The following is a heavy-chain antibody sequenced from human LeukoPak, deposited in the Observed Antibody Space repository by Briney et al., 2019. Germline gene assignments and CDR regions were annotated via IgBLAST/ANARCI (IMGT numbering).Heavy chain of an antibody. CDR3: ARDRKTNSFDY. J-gene: IGHJ4*02. V-gene: IGHV3-33*01. D-gene: IGHD1-14*01. Sequence: PGGSLRLSCAASEFTFTTYGMHWVRQAPGKGLEWVAFIYYDGSNIYYADYVKGRFTIPRDISKNTLYLQMDSPRAEDTAIYYCARDRKTNSFDYWGQGTLVTVSS. CDR1: EFTFTTYG. CDR2: IYYDGSNI.